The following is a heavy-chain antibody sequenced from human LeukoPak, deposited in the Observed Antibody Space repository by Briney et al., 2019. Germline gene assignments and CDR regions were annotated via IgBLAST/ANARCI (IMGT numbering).Heavy chain of an antibody. CDR3: ASAIAAAAIGAFDI. Sequence: PSETLSLTCTVSGGSISSSSYYWGWIRQPPGKGLEWIGSIYYSGSTYYNPSLKSRVTISVDTSRNQFSLKLSSVTAADTAVYYCASAIAAAAIGAFDIWGQGTMVTVSS. CDR1: GGSISSSSYY. V-gene: IGHV4-39*01. D-gene: IGHD6-13*01. J-gene: IGHJ3*02. CDR2: IYYSGST.